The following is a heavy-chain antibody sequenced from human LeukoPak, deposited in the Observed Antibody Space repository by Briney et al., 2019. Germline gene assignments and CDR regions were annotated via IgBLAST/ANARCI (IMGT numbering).Heavy chain of an antibody. Sequence: GGSLRLSCAASGFTFSSYAMHWVRQAPGKGLEWVAVISHDGSNKDYADSVKGRFTISRDNSKNTLYLQMNSLRAEDTAVYYCARDEKEMATVGYYYGMDVWGQGTTVTVSS. CDR2: ISHDGSNK. V-gene: IGHV3-30*04. D-gene: IGHD5-24*01. CDR1: GFTFSSYA. CDR3: ARDEKEMATVGYYYGMDV. J-gene: IGHJ6*02.